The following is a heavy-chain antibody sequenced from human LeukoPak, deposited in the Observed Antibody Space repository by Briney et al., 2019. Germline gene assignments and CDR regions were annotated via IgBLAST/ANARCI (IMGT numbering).Heavy chain of an antibody. V-gene: IGHV1-69*01. CDR3: ARDDCTDGSCYTDY. CDR1: GGTVTDYG. J-gene: IGHJ4*02. D-gene: IGHD3-22*01. CDR2: IVPQFGTS. Sequence: SVTVSCTASGGTVTDYGISWVRQAPRQGLEWMGGIVPQFGTSHYAQKFQGRLTITADEATNTLYMELSSLRLEDTGVYYCARDDCTDGSCYTDYWGQGTLVTVSS.